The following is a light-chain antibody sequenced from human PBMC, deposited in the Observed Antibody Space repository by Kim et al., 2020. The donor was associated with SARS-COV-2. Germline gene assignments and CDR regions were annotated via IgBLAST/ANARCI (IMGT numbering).Light chain of an antibody. CDR1: EGVSTS. Sequence: SASPGETVTLSRRATEGVSTSLAWYQQRPGQAPTLLIYGASTRATGIPARFTGSGSGSQFTLTIRGLQSEDFAVYHCHQYHTWPYSFGRGTKLEI. V-gene: IGKV3-15*01. J-gene: IGKJ2*03. CDR2: GAS. CDR3: HQYHTWPYS.